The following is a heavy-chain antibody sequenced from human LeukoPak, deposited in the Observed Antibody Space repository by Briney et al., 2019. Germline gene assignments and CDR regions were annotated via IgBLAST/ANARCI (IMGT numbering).Heavy chain of an antibody. CDR2: ISYDGSNK. Sequence: GGSLRLSCAASGFTFNNYAMHWVRQAPGKGLEWVALISYDGSNKYYADSVKGRFTISRDNSKNTLYLQMNSLRAEDTAVYYCAKDHYSSGWYYFDYWGQGTLVTVSS. D-gene: IGHD6-19*01. J-gene: IGHJ4*02. CDR1: GFTFNNYA. CDR3: AKDHYSSGWYYFDY. V-gene: IGHV3-30-3*01.